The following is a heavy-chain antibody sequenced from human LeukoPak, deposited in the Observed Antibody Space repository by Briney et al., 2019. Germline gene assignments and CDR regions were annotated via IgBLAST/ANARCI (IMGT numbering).Heavy chain of an antibody. CDR1: GGPTSRNNFF. V-gene: IGHV4-39*01. J-gene: IGHJ4*02. D-gene: IGHD4-17*01. CDR3: ATVGDNGGYYPFDY. Sequence: NASETLSLTCTVSGGPTSRNNFFWGWIRQPPGKGLEWIGSIYYSGNTYYNPSLKSRLTIAVDTSRNQFYLKMSSVTAADTAVYYCATVGDNGGYYPFDYWGQGTLVTVSS. CDR2: IYYSGNT.